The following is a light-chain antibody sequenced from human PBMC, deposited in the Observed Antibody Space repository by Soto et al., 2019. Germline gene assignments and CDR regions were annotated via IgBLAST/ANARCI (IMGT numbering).Light chain of an antibody. CDR1: SCNIGSNY. Sequence: QSVLTQPPSASGTPGQRVTISCSGSSCNIGSNYVYWYQQLPGTAPKLLIYRNKQRPSGVPGRFSGSKSGTSSSLAISGLRSDDEADYYCAAWDDSLSCVVFGGGTKLTVL. V-gene: IGLV1-47*01. CDR3: AAWDDSLSCVV. J-gene: IGLJ2*01. CDR2: RNK.